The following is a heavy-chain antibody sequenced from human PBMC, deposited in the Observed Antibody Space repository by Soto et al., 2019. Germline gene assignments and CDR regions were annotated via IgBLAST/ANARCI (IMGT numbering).Heavy chain of an antibody. CDR2: IIPMLGIA. J-gene: IGHJ3*02. CDR3: TIGTWSGEVFDI. Sequence: QVQLVQSGAEVKKTGSSVKVSCKDSGGTFSTYSMFWVRQAPGQGLEWMGRIIPMLGIANYAHRFQDRVTITADKSTATAYMELSSLRSEDTALYYCTIGTWSGEVFDIWGQGTMVTVSS. D-gene: IGHD2-21*01. V-gene: IGHV1-69*02. CDR1: GGTFSTYS.